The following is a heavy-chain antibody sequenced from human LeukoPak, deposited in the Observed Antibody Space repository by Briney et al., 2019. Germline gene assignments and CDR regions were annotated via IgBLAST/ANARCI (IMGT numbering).Heavy chain of an antibody. CDR2: TYYRSKWYN. CDR3: AREKGGSGYDHLDS. V-gene: IGHV6-1*01. D-gene: IGHD5-12*01. Sequence: SQTLSLTCAISGDSVSTNSAAWIWIRQSPSRGLVWLGRTYYRSKWYNDYAVSVKSLITINPDTSTNKFSLQLKSVTPEDTAVYYCAREKGGSGYDHLDSWGQGTLVTVSS. J-gene: IGHJ4*02. CDR1: GDSVSTNSAA.